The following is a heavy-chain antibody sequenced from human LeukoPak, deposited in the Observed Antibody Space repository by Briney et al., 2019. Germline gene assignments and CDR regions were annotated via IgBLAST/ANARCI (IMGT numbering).Heavy chain of an antibody. V-gene: IGHV3-23*01. CDR3: ARRAVVNAFDI. D-gene: IGHD2-15*01. Sequence: PGGSLRLPCASSGLTHSSYAMSGVRQSPGKGLDWVSAISGSGGRTFYADSVKGRFTSSGDNSKNTLYLQMNSLRAEETAVYYCARRAVVNAFDIWGQGKMVTVSS. CDR1: GLTHSSYA. CDR2: ISGSGGRT. J-gene: IGHJ3*02.